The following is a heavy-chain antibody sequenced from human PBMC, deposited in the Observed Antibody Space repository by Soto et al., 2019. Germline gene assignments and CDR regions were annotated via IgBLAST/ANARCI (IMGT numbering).Heavy chain of an antibody. CDR2: IWYDGSNK. Sequence: GGSLRLSCAASGFTFSSYGMHWVRQAPGKGLEWVAVIWYDGSNKYYADPVKGRFTISRDNSKNTLYLQMNSLRAEDTAVYYCARDPTVYSGTHADAFDIWGHGTMVTVSS. CDR1: GFTFSSYG. V-gene: IGHV3-33*01. D-gene: IGHD1-26*01. J-gene: IGHJ3*02. CDR3: ARDPTVYSGTHADAFDI.